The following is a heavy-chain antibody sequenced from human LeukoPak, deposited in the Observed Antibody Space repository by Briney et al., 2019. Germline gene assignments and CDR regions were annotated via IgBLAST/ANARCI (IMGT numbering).Heavy chain of an antibody. D-gene: IGHD3-10*01. J-gene: IGHJ3*02. Sequence: SETLSLTCTVSGGSISSYYWSWIRQPAGKGLEWIGRIYSSGRTNYNPSLKSRVTMSVDTSKNQFSLKLSSVTAADTAVYYCARAQGLLWFGEFPDDAFDIWGQGTMVTVSS. CDR3: ARAQGLLWFGEFPDDAFDI. V-gene: IGHV4-4*07. CDR1: GGSISSYY. CDR2: IYSSGRT.